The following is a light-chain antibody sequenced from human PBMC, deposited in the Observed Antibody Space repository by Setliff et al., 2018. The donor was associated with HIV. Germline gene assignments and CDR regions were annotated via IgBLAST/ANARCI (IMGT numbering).Light chain of an antibody. CDR3: CSYAGSSTYV. V-gene: IGLV2-23*01. Sequence: LTQPASVSGSPRQSISISCTGTSSDVGGYNLVSWYQHHPGKAPKLVIYEDTQRPSGVSNRFSGSKSGNTASLTISGLQAEDEADYYCCSYAGSSTYVFGTGTKV. CDR1: SSDVGGYNL. J-gene: IGLJ1*01. CDR2: EDT.